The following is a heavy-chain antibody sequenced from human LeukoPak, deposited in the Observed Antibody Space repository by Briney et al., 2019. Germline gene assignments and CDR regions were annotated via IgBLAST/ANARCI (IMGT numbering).Heavy chain of an antibody. CDR1: GGSISSTSYY. Sequence: SETLSLTCTVSGGSISSTSYYWGWIRQPPGKGLEYIGNIYYSGSTYYNPSLKSRVTISVDTSKNWFSLKLSSVTAADTAVYYCAKNNGSRGYFDYWGQGALVTVSS. CDR2: IYYSGST. CDR3: AKNNGSRGYFDY. J-gene: IGHJ4*02. V-gene: IGHV4-39*01. D-gene: IGHD1-26*01.